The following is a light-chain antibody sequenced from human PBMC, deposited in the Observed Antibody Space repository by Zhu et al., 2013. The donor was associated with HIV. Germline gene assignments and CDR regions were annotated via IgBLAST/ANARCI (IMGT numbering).Light chain of an antibody. V-gene: IGLV8-61*01. CDR1: SGSVSTTYF. CDR2: KTN. J-gene: IGLJ3*02. CDR3: VLYMGSGISM. Sequence: QTVVTQEPSFSVSPGGTVTLTCGLSSGSVSTTYFPSWYQQTPGQAPRTLIYKTNIRSSGVPGRFSGSILGNKAALTITGAQSDDESDYYCVLYMGSGISMFGGGTKLTVL.